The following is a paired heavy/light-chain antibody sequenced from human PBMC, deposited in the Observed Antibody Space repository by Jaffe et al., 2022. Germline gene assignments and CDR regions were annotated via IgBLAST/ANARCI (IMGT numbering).Heavy chain of an antibody. D-gene: IGHD4-17*01. J-gene: IGHJ3*02. CDR2: IHYDGSGR. CDR1: GYTFRSYG. CDR3: ARDLVGDYTFDI. V-gene: IGHV3-30*02. Sequence: QVQLVESGGGVVQPGGSLRLSCAASGYTFRSYGMHWVRQAPGKGLEWVTFIHYDGSGRDLADPVKGRFAVSRDDSKNIVDLQMNSLRTDDTAMYYCARDLVGDYTFDIWGRGTMVTVSS.
Light chain of an antibody. CDR3: CSYARNRAFV. V-gene: IGLV2-23*02. CDR2: EVT. J-gene: IGLJ1*01. Sequence: QSALTQPASVSGSPGQSITISCTGASSDVGYYNHVSWYQQHPGKAPKLLIYEVTKRPPGISDRFSGSKSGNTASLTISGLRAEDDADYYCCSYARNRAFVFGTGTKVTVL. CDR1: SSDVGYYNH.